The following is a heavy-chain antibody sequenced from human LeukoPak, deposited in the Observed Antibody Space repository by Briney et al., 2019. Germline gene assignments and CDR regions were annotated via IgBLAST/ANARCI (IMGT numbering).Heavy chain of an antibody. CDR3: ARDLGSSGYYETDYYYYYMDV. CDR2: IIPIFGTA. Sequence: SVKVSCKASGGTFSSYAISWVRQAPGQGLEWMGGIIPIFGTANYAQKFQGRVTITADKSTSTAYMELSSLRSEDTAVYYCARDLGSSGYYETDYYYYYMDVWGKGTTVTVSS. CDR1: GGTFSSYA. J-gene: IGHJ6*03. D-gene: IGHD3-22*01. V-gene: IGHV1-69*06.